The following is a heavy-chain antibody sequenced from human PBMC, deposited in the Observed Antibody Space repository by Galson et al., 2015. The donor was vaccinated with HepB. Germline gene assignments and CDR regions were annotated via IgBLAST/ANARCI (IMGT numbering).Heavy chain of an antibody. CDR1: GFTFSSYS. V-gene: IGHV3-48*01. J-gene: IGHJ4*02. D-gene: IGHD6-13*01. CDR3: ARALGDYFDY. Sequence: SLRLSCAASGFTFSSYSMNWVRQAPGKGLEWVSYISSSSSTIYYADSVKGRFTISRDNAKNSLYLQMNSLRAEDTAVYYCARALGDYFDYWGQGTLVTVSS. CDR2: ISSSSSTI.